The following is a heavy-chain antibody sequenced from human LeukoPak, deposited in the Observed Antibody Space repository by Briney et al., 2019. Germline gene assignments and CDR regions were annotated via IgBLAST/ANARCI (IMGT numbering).Heavy chain of an antibody. CDR3: ARQWFGNYYFDF. D-gene: IGHD3-10*01. CDR2: SSSSSSTTT. V-gene: IGHV3-48*04. CDR1: GFTFSSYS. Sequence: TGGSLRLSCAASGFTFSSYSMNWVRQAPGKGLEWVSYSSSSSSTTTYYADSVKGRFTISRDYAKNSLYLQMSSLRAEDTAVYYCARQWFGNYYFDFWGQGTLVTVSS. J-gene: IGHJ4*02.